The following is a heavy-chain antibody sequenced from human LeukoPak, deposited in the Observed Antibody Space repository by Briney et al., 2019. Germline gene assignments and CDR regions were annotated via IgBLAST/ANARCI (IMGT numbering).Heavy chain of an antibody. V-gene: IGHV1-69*05. J-gene: IGHJ5*02. Sequence: ASVKASCKASGGTFSSYAISWVRQAPGQGLEWMGGIIPIFGTANYAQKFQGRVTITTDESTSTAYMELSSLRSEDTAVYYCASSVTMVRGVPNPYNWFDPWGQGTLVTVSS. CDR2: IIPIFGTA. CDR3: ASSVTMVRGVPNPYNWFDP. CDR1: GGTFSSYA. D-gene: IGHD3-10*01.